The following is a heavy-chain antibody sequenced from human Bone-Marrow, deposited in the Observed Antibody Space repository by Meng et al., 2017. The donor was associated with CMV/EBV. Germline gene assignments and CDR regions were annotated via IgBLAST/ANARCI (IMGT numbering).Heavy chain of an antibody. CDR2: IYSGGST. Sequence: GESLKISCAASGFTVSSNYMSWVRQAPGKGLEWVSVIYSGGSTYYADSVKGRFTIYRDNSENALYLQMNSLRAEDTAVYYCARPTHWGQGTLFTFSS. CDR3: ARPTH. J-gene: IGHJ4*02. V-gene: IGHV3-66*02. CDR1: GFTVSSNY.